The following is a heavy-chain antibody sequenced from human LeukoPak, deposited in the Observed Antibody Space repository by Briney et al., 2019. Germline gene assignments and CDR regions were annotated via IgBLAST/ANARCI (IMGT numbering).Heavy chain of an antibody. D-gene: IGHD3-10*01. CDR3: ARDESITMVRGVTGFDY. J-gene: IGHJ4*02. Sequence: GRSLRLSCAASGFTFSSYGMHWVRQAPGKGLEWVAVIWYDGSNKYYADSVKGRFTISRDNSKSTLYLQMNSLRAEDTAVYYCARDESITMVRGVTGFDYWGQGTLVTVSS. CDR1: GFTFSSYG. V-gene: IGHV3-33*01. CDR2: IWYDGSNK.